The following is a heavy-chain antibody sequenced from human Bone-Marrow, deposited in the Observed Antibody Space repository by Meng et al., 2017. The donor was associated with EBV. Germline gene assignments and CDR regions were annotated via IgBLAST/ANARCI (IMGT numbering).Heavy chain of an antibody. J-gene: IGHJ5*02. V-gene: IGHV4-39*01. Sequence: LQLQCAAPGLVSPPETLSLTCTVVGGSISSSSYYWGWIRQPPGKGLEWIGSIYYSGSTYYNPSLKSRVTISVDTSKNQFSLKLSSVTAADTAVYYCASRYYYDSSGYYYAWGQGTLVTVSS. CDR1: GGSISSSSYY. D-gene: IGHD3-22*01. CDR2: IYYSGST. CDR3: ASRYYYDSSGYYYA.